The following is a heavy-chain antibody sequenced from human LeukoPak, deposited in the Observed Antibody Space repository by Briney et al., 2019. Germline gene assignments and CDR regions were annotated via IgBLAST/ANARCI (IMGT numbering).Heavy chain of an antibody. D-gene: IGHD3-10*02. J-gene: IGHJ6*04. CDR1: GFTFSGYE. V-gene: IGHV3-48*03. CDR3: AELGITMIGGV. Sequence: GGSLRLACAASGFTFSGYEMNWVRQAPGKGLEWVSYISSGSTIYYADSVKGRFTISRDNAKNSLYLQMNSLRAEDTAVYYCAELGITMIGGVWGKGTTVTISS. CDR2: ISSGSTI.